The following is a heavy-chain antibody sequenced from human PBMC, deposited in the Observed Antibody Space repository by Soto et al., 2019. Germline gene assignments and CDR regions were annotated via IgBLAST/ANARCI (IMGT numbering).Heavy chain of an antibody. Sequence: ASVKVSCKASGYTFTGYYMHWVRQAPGQGLEWMGWINPNSGGTNYAQKFQGWVTMTRDTSISTAYMELSRLRSDDTAVYYCAGLNTLVGGAPSYHYDTDVGGNGTPVT. CDR1: GYTFTGYY. D-gene: IGHD3-10*01. CDR3: AGLNTLVGGAPSYHYDTDV. J-gene: IGHJ6*04. V-gene: IGHV1-2*04. CDR2: INPNSGGT.